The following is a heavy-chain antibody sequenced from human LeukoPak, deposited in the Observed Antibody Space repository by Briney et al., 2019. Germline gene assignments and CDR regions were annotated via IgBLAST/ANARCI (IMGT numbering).Heavy chain of an antibody. J-gene: IGHJ4*02. CDR2: INPNSGGT. V-gene: IGHV1-2*02. Sequence: ASLKVSCKASGYTFTDYYLHWVRQAPGQGLEWMAWINPNSGGTNYAQKFQGRVTMTRDTSISTAYLDLSSLRSDDTAVYYCARDYPTEAPDHWAQGTLVTVSS. CDR1: GYTFTDYY. CDR3: ARDYPTEAPDH.